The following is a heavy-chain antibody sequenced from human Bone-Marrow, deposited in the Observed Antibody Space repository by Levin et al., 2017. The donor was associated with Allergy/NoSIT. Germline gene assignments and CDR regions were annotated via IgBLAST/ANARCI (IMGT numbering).Heavy chain of an antibody. V-gene: IGHV4-30-4*01. CDR3: ASAHSRGYYYFDY. CDR2: IYYSGST. Sequence: LRLSCTVSGGSISSGDYYWSWIRQPPGKGLEWIGYIYYSGSTYYNPSLKSRVTISVDTSKNQFSLKLSSVTAADTAVYYCASAHSRGYYYFDYWGQGTLVTVSS. J-gene: IGHJ4*02. CDR1: GGSISSGDYY. D-gene: IGHD3-22*01.